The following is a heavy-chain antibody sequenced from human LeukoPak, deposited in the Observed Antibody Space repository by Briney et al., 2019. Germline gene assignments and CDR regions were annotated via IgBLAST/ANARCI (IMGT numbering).Heavy chain of an antibody. Sequence: SQTLSLTCTVSGGSISSGGYYWSWIRQHPGNGLEWIGYIYYSGSTYYNPSLKSRVTISVDTSKNQFSLKLSFVTAADTAVYYCARTLQPQNWFDPWGQGTLVTVSS. J-gene: IGHJ5*02. CDR1: GGSISSGGYY. CDR2: IYYSGST. CDR3: ARTLQPQNWFDP. V-gene: IGHV4-31*03.